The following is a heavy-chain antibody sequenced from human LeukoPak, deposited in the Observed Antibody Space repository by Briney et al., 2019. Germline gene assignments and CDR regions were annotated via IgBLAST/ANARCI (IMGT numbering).Heavy chain of an antibody. CDR3: ARAMVDYDSSGQYYFDY. J-gene: IGHJ4*02. D-gene: IGHD3-22*01. CDR2: IYYSGST. Sequence: SSQTLSLTCTVSGGSISSYYWSWIRQPPGKGLEWIGYIYYSGSTNYSPSLKSRVTISVDTSKNQFSLKLSSVTAADTAVYYCARAMVDYDSSGQYYFDYWGQGTLVTVSS. V-gene: IGHV4-59*01. CDR1: GGSISSYY.